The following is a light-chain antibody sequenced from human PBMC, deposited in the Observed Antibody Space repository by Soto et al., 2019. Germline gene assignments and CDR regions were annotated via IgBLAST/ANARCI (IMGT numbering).Light chain of an antibody. Sequence: QSVLTQPASVSGSPGQSITISCTGTSSDVGGYNYVSWYQQHPGKAPKLMIYDVSNRPSGVSNRFSGSKSGNTASLTISGLQAEDEADYYCSSSTSSSTPYVFGTGT. CDR3: SSSTSSSTPYV. CDR1: SSDVGGYNY. V-gene: IGLV2-14*01. CDR2: DVS. J-gene: IGLJ1*01.